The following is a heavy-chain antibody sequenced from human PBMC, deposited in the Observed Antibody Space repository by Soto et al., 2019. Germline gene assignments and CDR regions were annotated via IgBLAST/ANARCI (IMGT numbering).Heavy chain of an antibody. J-gene: IGHJ6*02. D-gene: IGHD2-21*02. CDR2: IIPIFGTA. CDR3: ARIYCGGDCQDYYYGMDV. Sequence: QVQLVQSGAEVTKPGSSVKVSCKASGGTFSSYAISWVRQAPGQGLEWMGGIIPIFGTANYAQKFQGRVTITADESTSTAYMELSSLRSEDTAVYYCARIYCGGDCQDYYYGMDVWGQGTTVTVSS. CDR1: GGTFSSYA. V-gene: IGHV1-69*12.